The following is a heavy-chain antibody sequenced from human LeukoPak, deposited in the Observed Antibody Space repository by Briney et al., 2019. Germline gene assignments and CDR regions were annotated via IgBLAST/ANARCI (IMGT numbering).Heavy chain of an antibody. CDR3: ARGGSTSCYNCAFDI. J-gene: IGHJ3*02. Sequence: SETLSLTCTVSSGSISSGGYYWSWIRQPPGKGLEWIGYIYHSGSTYYNPSLKSRVTISVDRSKNQFSLKLSSVTAADTAVYYCARGGSTSCYNCAFDIWGQGTMVTVSS. D-gene: IGHD2-2*02. V-gene: IGHV4-30-2*01. CDR2: IYHSGST. CDR1: SGSISSGGYY.